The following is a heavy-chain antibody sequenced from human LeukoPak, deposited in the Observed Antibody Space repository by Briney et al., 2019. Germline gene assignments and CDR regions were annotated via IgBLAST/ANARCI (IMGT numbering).Heavy chain of an antibody. CDR3: ARVGLRGSGSYGAFDI. CDR2: IIPIFGTA. D-gene: IGHD3-10*01. CDR1: GGTFSSYA. V-gene: IGHV1-69*06. J-gene: IGHJ3*02. Sequence: KVSCKASGGTFSSYAISWVRQAPGQGLEWMGGIIPIFGTANYAQKFQGRVTITADKSTSTAYMELSSLRSEDTAVYYCARVGLRGSGSYGAFDIWGQGTMVTVSS.